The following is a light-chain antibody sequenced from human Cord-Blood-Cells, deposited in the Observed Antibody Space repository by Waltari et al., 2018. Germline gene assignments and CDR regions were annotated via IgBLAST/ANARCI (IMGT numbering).Light chain of an antibody. CDR1: QSVSSY. CDR2: DAS. Sequence: EIVLTQSQATLSLSPGERATLSCRASQSVSSYLAWYQQKPGQAPRLLIYDASNRATGIPARFSGSVSGTDFTLTISSLEPEDFAVYYCQQRSNWPLFGQGTRLEIK. J-gene: IGKJ5*01. V-gene: IGKV3-11*01. CDR3: QQRSNWPL.